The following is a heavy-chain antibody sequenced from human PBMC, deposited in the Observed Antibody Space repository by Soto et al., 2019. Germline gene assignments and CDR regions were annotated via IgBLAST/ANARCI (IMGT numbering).Heavy chain of an antibody. J-gene: IGHJ6*02. CDR1: GYTFTSYY. V-gene: IGHV1-46*01. CDR3: ARDLRFLEWLFGDYYYYGMDV. D-gene: IGHD3-3*01. Sequence: ASVKVSCKXSGYTFTSYYMHWVRQAPGQGLEWMGIINPSGGSTSYAQKFQGRVTMTRDTSTSTVYMELSSLRSEDTAVYYCARDLRFLEWLFGDYYYYGMDVWGQGTTVTVSS. CDR2: INPSGGST.